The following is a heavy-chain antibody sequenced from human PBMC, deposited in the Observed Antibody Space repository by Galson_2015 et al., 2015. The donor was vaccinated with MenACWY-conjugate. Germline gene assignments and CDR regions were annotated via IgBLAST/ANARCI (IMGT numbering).Heavy chain of an antibody. D-gene: IGHD3-22*01. CDR2: ISYDGKDK. J-gene: IGHJ4*02. CDR1: GFNFNMYS. V-gene: IGHV3-30*01. Sequence: SLRLSCAASGFNFNMYSLHWIRQAPGKGLEWVAVISYDGKDKFYGDSVKGRFIILRDNSKNTVYLQMNSLRGEDTGVYFCARVGQERGLLLPNFDGWGQGTRVTVSS. CDR3: ARVGQERGLLLPNFDG.